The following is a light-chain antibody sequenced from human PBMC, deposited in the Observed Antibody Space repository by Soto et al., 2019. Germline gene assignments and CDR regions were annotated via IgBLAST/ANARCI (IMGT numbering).Light chain of an antibody. CDR1: QSVSRC. V-gene: IGKV3-11*01. CDR3: KQRSNWLIT. Sequence: EIVLTQSPATLSLSPGERATLSGRASQSVSRCLAWYQQKPGQAPRLLIYDASNRATGIPARFSGSGSGTDFTLTIGSLEPEDFAVYYCKQRSNWLITFGQGTRLEI. J-gene: IGKJ5*01. CDR2: DAS.